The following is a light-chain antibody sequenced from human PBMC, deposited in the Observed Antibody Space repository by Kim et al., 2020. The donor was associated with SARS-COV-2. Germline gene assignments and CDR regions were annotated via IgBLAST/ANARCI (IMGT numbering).Light chain of an antibody. CDR2: LNSDGSH. V-gene: IGLV4-69*01. J-gene: IGLJ2*01. CDR3: QTWGTVV. Sequence: LGASVKPPCPVTSGQSSYAIAWHQQQPEKGARYLMKLNSDGSHGKGDGIPDRFSGSSSGDELYLTISSRQSEDEADYYCQTWGTVVFGGGTQLTVI. CDR1: SGQSSYA.